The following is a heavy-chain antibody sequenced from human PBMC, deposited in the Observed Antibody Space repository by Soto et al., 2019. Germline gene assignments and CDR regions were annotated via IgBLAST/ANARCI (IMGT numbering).Heavy chain of an antibody. CDR3: AGGDSSSWYHFDWFDP. Sequence: GGSLRLSCAASGFTFSSYWMSWVRQAPGKGLEWVANIKQDGSEKYYVDSVKGRFTISRDNAKNSLYLQMNSLRAEDTAVYYCAGGDSSSWYHFDWFDPWGQGTLVTVSS. CDR2: IKQDGSEK. J-gene: IGHJ5*02. D-gene: IGHD6-13*01. V-gene: IGHV3-7*05. CDR1: GFTFSSYW.